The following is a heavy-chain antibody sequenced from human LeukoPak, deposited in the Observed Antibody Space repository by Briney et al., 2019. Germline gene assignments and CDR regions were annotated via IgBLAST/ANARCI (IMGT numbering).Heavy chain of an antibody. CDR1: GYTFTGYY. J-gene: IGHJ4*02. CDR2: INPNSGGT. CDR3: ARDPYGDYIGHSFDY. D-gene: IGHD4-17*01. V-gene: IGHV1-2*02. Sequence: GASVKVSCKASGYTFTGYYMHWVRQAPGQGLEWMGWINPNSGGTNYAQKFQGRVTMTRDTSISTAYMELSRLRSDDTAVYYCARDPYGDYIGHSFDYWGQGTLVTVSS.